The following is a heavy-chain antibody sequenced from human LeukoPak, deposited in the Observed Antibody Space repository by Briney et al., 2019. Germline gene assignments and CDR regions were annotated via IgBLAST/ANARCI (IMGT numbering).Heavy chain of an antibody. D-gene: IGHD2-15*01. CDR1: GGSISSGGYS. CDR3: ARGGLYCSGGSCYPYYFDY. V-gene: IGHV4-30-2*01. CDR2: IYHSGST. Sequence: SETLSLTCAVSGGSISSGGYSWSWIRQPPGKGLEWIGYIYHSGSTYYNPSLKSRVTISVDRSMNQFSLKLSSVTAADTAVYYCARGGLYCSGGSCYPYYFDYWGQGTLVTVSS. J-gene: IGHJ4*02.